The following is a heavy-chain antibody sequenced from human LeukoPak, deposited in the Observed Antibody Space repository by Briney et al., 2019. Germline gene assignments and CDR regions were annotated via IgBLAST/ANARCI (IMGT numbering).Heavy chain of an antibody. D-gene: IGHD3-3*01. V-gene: IGHV3-21*01. CDR1: GFTFSSYS. CDR2: ISSSSSYI. J-gene: IGHJ4*02. CDR3: ARALVLRSAFDY. Sequence: PGGSLRLSRAASGFTFSSYSMNWVRQAPGKGLEWVSSISSSSSYIYYADSVKGRFTISRDNAKNSLYLQMNSLRAEDTAVYYCARALVLRSAFDYWGQGTLVTVSS.